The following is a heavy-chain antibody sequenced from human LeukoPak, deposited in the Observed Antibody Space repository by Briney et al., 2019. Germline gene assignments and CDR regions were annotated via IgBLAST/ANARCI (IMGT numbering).Heavy chain of an antibody. CDR1: GYTFTSYG. CDR3: ARSNVVVVAATPDAFDI. D-gene: IGHD2-15*01. J-gene: IGHJ3*02. CDR2: ISAYNGNT. V-gene: IGHV1-18*01. Sequence: ASVKVSCKASGYTFTSYGISWVRQAPGQGLEWMGWISAYNGNTNYAQKLQGRVTMTTDTSTSTAYMELRSLRSDDTAVYYCARSNVVVVAATPDAFDIWGQGTMVTVSS.